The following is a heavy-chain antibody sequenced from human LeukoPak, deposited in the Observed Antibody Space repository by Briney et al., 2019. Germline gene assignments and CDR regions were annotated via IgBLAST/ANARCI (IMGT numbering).Heavy chain of an antibody. CDR1: GFTFSSYS. CDR3: ARGLIVVVTAVYYFDY. V-gene: IGHV3-21*01. Sequence: GGSLRLSCAASGFTFSSYSMNWVRQAPGKGLEWVSSISSSSSYIYYADSVKGRFTISRDNAKNSLYLQMNSLRAEDTAVYYCARGLIVVVTAVYYFDYWSQGTLVTVSS. J-gene: IGHJ4*02. CDR2: ISSSSSYI. D-gene: IGHD2-21*02.